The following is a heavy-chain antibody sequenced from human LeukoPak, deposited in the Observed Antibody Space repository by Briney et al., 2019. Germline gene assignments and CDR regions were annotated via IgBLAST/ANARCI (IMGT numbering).Heavy chain of an antibody. CDR3: STKDKYCGGANCGKY. J-gene: IGHJ4*02. Sequence: ASVTVSCKTSGYTFTNYYVHWVRQATGQGLEWMGYIIPDSGGADYDQRFQGRVTMTRDKSISTVYMELSSLRSDDTAVYYCSTKDKYCGGANCGKYWGQGTLVTVSS. D-gene: IGHD2-21*01. CDR1: GYTFTNYY. V-gene: IGHV1-2*02. CDR2: IIPDSGGA.